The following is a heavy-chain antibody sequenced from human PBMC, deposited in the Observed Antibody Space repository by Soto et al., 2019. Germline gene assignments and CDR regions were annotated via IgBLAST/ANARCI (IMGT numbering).Heavy chain of an antibody. CDR3: AKDIASLIAAAGTGDYYYGMDV. J-gene: IGHJ6*02. CDR2: ISWNSGSI. D-gene: IGHD6-13*01. CDR1: GFTFDDYA. V-gene: IGHV3-9*01. Sequence: EMQLVESGGGLVQPGRSLRLSCAASGFTFDDYAMHWVRQAPGKGLEWVSGISWNSGSIGYADSVKGRFTISRDNAKNSLYLQMNSLRAEDTALYYCAKDIASLIAAAGTGDYYYGMDVWGQGTTVTVSS.